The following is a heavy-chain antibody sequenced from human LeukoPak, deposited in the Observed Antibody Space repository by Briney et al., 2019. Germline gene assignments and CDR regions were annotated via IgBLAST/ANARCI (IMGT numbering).Heavy chain of an antibody. V-gene: IGHV3-23*01. Sequence: RGSPRHSFAASGFTLSIYAINWGGRAPEKGLEWVSGISGSGGSTYYADSVKGRTSISRDNSKNTLYLQLNSLRAGHTALCCCAKVFCINHYHWVGPWGQGTLVTISS. D-gene: IGHD3-9*01. CDR3: AKVFCINHYHWVGP. CDR2: ISGSGGST. J-gene: IGHJ5*02. CDR1: GFTLSIYA.